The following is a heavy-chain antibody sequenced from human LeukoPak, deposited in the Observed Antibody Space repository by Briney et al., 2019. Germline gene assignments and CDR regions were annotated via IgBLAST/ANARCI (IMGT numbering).Heavy chain of an antibody. V-gene: IGHV3-23*01. J-gene: IGHJ4*02. CDR2: VFGSGGSA. CDR1: GFTFNNYA. Sequence: GGSLRLSCAASGFTFNNYAMYWVRQAPGKELEWVAGVFGSGGSAHYTDSVKGRFTIFRDNSKNTVYLQMNSLRAEDTAVYYCGKTTVGYSSGRYPGWPVDYWGQGTLVTVSS. CDR3: GKTTVGYSSGRYPGWPVDY. D-gene: IGHD6-19*01.